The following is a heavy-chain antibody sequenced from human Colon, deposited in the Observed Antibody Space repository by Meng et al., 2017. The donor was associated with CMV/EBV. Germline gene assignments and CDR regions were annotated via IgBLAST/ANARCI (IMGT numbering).Heavy chain of an antibody. CDR3: ARGGVSGYSSGWRPPNIDY. V-gene: IGHV3-7*01. D-gene: IGHD6-19*01. CDR2: INRDGSEK. Sequence: GGSLRLSCEVSGFNFNFYWMSWVRQAPGKGLEWVANINRDGSEKNYVDSVKGRFTVSRDNVKNSLYLQMNTLRVEDTAVYYCARGGVSGYSSGWRPPNIDYWGQGTLVTVSS. J-gene: IGHJ4*02. CDR1: GFNFNFYW.